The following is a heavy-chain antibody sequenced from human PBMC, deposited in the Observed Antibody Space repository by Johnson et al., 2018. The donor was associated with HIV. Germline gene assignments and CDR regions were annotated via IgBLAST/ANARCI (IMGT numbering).Heavy chain of an antibody. J-gene: IGHJ3*02. Sequence: VQLVESGGGVVRPGGSLRLSCAASGFTVSSNYMSWVRQATGKGLEWVSVIYSGGSTYYADSVKGRFTISRDNSRNTLYLQMNSLRDEDTAVYYCARRTVTALFDIWGQGTLVTVSS. CDR3: ARRTVTALFDI. V-gene: IGHV3-66*04. D-gene: IGHD4-17*01. CDR1: GFTVSSNY. CDR2: IYSGGST.